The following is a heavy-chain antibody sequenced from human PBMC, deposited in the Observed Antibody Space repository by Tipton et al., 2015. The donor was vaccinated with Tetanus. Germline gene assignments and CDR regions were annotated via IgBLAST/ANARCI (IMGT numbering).Heavy chain of an antibody. J-gene: IGHJ6*02. V-gene: IGHV3-33*01. CDR3: ARGRLGRDYGMDV. CDR1: GFTFSSYG. D-gene: IGHD7-27*01. Sequence: SLRLSCAASGFTFSSYGMHWVRQAPGKGLEWVAVISYDGSNKYYADSVKGRFTISRDDAKNTLFLQMSSLRAEDTAVYYCARGRLGRDYGMDVWGQGTTVTVSS. CDR2: ISYDGSNK.